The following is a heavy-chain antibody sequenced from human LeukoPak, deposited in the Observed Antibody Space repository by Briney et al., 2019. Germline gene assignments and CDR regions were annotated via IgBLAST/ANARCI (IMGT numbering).Heavy chain of an antibody. D-gene: IGHD5-12*01. V-gene: IGHV4-30-4*01. CDR1: GGSISSGDYY. Sequence: SQTLSLTCTVSGGSISSGDYYWSWIRQPPGKGLEWNGYIYYSGSTYYNPSLKSRVTISVDTSKNQFSLKLSSVTAADTAVYYCARGGYSGYQTTYYFDYWGQGTLVTVSS. CDR2: IYYSGST. J-gene: IGHJ4*02. CDR3: ARGGYSGYQTTYYFDY.